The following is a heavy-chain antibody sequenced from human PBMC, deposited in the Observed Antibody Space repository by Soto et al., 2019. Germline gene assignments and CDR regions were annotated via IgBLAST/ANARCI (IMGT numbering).Heavy chain of an antibody. J-gene: IGHJ6*02. CDR3: AKDHLSIVGATTYFSYYGMDV. CDR2: ISYDGYNK. CDR1: GFTFSSYG. D-gene: IGHD1-26*01. V-gene: IGHV3-30*18. Sequence: QVQLAETGGGVVQPGMSLRLSCAASGFTFSSYGMHWVRQAPGKGLEWEAVISYDGYNKYYADSVKGRFTISRDNSNNTLDLQMNSLRAEATAVYYSAKDHLSIVGATTYFSYYGMDVWGQGTTVTVSS.